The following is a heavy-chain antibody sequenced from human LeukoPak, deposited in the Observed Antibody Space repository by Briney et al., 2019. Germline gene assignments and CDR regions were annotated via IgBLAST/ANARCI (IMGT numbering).Heavy chain of an antibody. J-gene: IGHJ4*02. V-gene: IGHV3-23*01. D-gene: IGHD3-10*01. Sequence: GGSLRLSCAASGFTFSSYGMSWVRQAPGKGLEWVSSISGSGGTTYYADSVKGRFTLSRDNSKNTLYLQMNSLRAEDTAVYYCAKGSRSLRFGEAGDYWGQGTLVTVPS. CDR1: GFTFSSYG. CDR2: ISGSGGTT. CDR3: AKGSRSLRFGEAGDY.